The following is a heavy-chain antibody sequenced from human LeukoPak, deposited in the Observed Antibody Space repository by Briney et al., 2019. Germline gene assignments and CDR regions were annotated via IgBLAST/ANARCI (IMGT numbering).Heavy chain of an antibody. V-gene: IGHV1-18*01. D-gene: IGHD1-7*01. Sequence: ASVKVSCKASGYTFTSYGISWVRQAPGQGLEWMGWISAYNGNTNYAQKLQGRVTMTTDTSTSTAYMELRSLRSDDTAVYYCARVSSTTSLYYYYYMDVWGKGTRSPSP. J-gene: IGHJ6*03. CDR2: ISAYNGNT. CDR3: ARVSSTTSLYYYYYMDV. CDR1: GYTFTSYG.